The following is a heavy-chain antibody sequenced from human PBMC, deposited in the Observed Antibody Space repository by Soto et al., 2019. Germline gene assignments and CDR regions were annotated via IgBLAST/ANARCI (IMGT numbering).Heavy chain of an antibody. CDR3: ARVGPPADP. CDR1: GYTFTSYY. V-gene: IGHV1-46*01. J-gene: IGHJ5*02. Sequence: ASVKVSCKASGYTFTSYYMHWVRQAPGQGLEWMGIINPSGGSTSFAQKFQGRVTMTRDTSASTAYMELSSLRSEDTAVYYCARVGPPADPWGQGTLVTVSS. CDR2: INPSGGST.